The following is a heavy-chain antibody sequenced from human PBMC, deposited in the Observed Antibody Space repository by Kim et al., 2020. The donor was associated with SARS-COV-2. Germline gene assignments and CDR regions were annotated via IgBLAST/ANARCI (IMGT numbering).Heavy chain of an antibody. V-gene: IGHV4-61*02. Sequence: SETLSLTCTVSGGSISSGSYYWSWIRQPAGKGLEWIGRIYTSGSTKYNPSLESRVTISIDTSKNQFSLKLSSVTAADTAVYYCARTGADYPLSGIDYWGQGTLVTVSS. D-gene: IGHD3-10*01. CDR2: IYTSGST. CDR1: GGSISSGSYY. J-gene: IGHJ4*02. CDR3: ARTGADYPLSGIDY.